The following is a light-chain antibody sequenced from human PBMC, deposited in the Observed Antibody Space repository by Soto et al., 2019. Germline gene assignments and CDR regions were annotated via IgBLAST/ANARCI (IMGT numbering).Light chain of an antibody. J-gene: IGKJ1*01. CDR1: QGISSY. CDR3: QHLNNYPRT. CDR2: AAS. V-gene: IGKV1-9*01. Sequence: DIQVTQSPSVLSASVGDRVTITCRASQGISSYLAWYQQKPGTAPKLLVYAASTLQSGGPSMFSGSGSGTEFTLTISSLQPEDFATYYCQHLNNYPRTFGQGTKVDIK.